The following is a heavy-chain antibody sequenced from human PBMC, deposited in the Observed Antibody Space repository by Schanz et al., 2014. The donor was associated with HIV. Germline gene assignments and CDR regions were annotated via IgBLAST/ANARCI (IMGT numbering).Heavy chain of an antibody. Sequence: QVQLVESGGGVVQPGRSLRLSCAASGFSFNNYGMHWVRQAPGKGLEWVAVISYDGINKYYEDSVKGRLTISRDNSKNTLYLQMKSLRAEDTAVYYCAKDRNYYDSKYRGKGNYYYYYGMDVWGQGTTVTVSS. V-gene: IGHV3-30*18. J-gene: IGHJ6*02. CDR1: GFSFNNYG. CDR3: AKDRNYYDSKYRGKGNYYYYYGMDV. D-gene: IGHD3-22*01. CDR2: ISYDGINK.